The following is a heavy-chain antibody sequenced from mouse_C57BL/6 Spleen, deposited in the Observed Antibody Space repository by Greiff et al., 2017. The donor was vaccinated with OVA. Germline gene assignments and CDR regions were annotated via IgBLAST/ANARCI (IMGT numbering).Heavy chain of an antibody. CDR2: IDPNSGGT. CDR3: ARSPYYSNYVAMDY. Sequence: VKQRPGRGLEWIGRIDPNSGGTKYNEKFKSKATLTVDKPSSTAYMQLSSLTSEDSAVYYCARSPYYSNYVAMDYWGQGTSVTVSS. V-gene: IGHV1-72*01. D-gene: IGHD2-5*01. J-gene: IGHJ4*01.